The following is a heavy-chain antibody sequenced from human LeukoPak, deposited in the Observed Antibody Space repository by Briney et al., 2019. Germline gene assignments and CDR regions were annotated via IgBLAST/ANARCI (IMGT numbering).Heavy chain of an antibody. J-gene: IGHJ5*01. D-gene: IGHD6-13*01. CDR3: ARNHEQLVSGWFDS. CDR1: GYSFISYG. V-gene: IGHV1-18*01. Sequence: ASVKVSCKASGYSFISYGISWVRQAPGQRLEWMGWIIAYNGNTDYAQKVQGRVTMTTDTSTSTAYMELRSLRSDDTAVYYCARNHEQLVSGWFDSWGQGTLVTVSS. CDR2: IIAYNGNT.